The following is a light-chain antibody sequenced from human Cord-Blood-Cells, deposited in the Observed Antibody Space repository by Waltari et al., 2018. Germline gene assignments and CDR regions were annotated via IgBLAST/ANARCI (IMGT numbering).Light chain of an antibody. CDR1: QSVSSY. Sequence: EIVLTQSPATLSLSPGERATLSCRASQSVSSYLAWYQQKPGQAPRLLIHDASNRATGIPARFSGSGSGTDFTLTISSLEPEDFAVYYCQQRSNWHTFGGGTKVEIK. CDR2: DAS. CDR3: QQRSNWHT. V-gene: IGKV3-11*01. J-gene: IGKJ4*01.